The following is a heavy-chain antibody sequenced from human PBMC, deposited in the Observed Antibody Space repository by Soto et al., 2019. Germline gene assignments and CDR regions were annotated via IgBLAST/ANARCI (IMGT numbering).Heavy chain of an antibody. CDR3: ARAADWYFDL. CDR1: GGSISSXGXX. Sequence: QVQLQESGPGLVKPSQTLSLTCTVSGGSISSXGXXXXXXXXXXGKGLEWIGYIYYSGSTYYNPSLKSRVTISVDTSKNQFSLKLSSVTAADTAVYYCARAADWYFDLWGRGTLVTVSS. CDR2: IYYSGST. V-gene: IGHV4-31*03. J-gene: IGHJ2*01. D-gene: IGHD6-19*01.